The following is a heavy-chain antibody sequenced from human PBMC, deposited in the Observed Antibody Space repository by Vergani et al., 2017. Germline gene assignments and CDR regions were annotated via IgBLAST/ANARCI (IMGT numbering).Heavy chain of an antibody. J-gene: IGHJ4*02. D-gene: IGHD3-10*01. CDR1: GFTFSSYE. CDR2: ISSSGSTI. V-gene: IGHV3-48*03. Sequence: EVQLVESGGGLVQPGGSLRLSCAASGFTFSSYEMNWVRQAPGKGLEWVSYISSSGSTIYYADSVKGRFTISRDNAKNSLYLQMNSLRAEDTAVYYCASWMGRGAGVDYWGQGTLVTVSS. CDR3: ASWMGRGAGVDY.